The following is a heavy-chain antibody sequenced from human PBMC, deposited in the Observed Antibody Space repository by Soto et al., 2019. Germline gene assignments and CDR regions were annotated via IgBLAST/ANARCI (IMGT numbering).Heavy chain of an antibody. D-gene: IGHD3-3*01. CDR2: MNPNSGNT. J-gene: IGHJ6*02. Sequence: QVQLVQSGAEVKKPGASVKVSCKASGYTFTSYDINWVRQATGQGLEWMGWMNPNSGNTGYAQKFQGRVTMTSNTSIITAYMELSSLRSEDTAVYYCARPRSGSYYYGMDVRGQGTAVTVSS. CDR1: GYTFTSYD. V-gene: IGHV1-8*01. CDR3: ARPRSGSYYYGMDV.